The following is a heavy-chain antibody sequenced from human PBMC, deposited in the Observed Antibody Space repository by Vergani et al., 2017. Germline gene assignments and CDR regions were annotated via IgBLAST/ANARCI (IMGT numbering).Heavy chain of an antibody. V-gene: IGHV1-18*01. CDR3: ARRPIVGVPAAIGYYGMDV. CDR1: GYTFTSYG. CDR2: ISAYNGNT. Sequence: QVPLVQSGAEVKKPGASVKVSCKASGYTFTSYGISWVRQAPGQGLEWMGWISAYNGNTNYAQKLQGRVTMTTDTSTSTAYMELRSLRSDDTAVYYCARRPIVGVPAAIGYYGMDVWGQGTTVTVSS. J-gene: IGHJ6*02. D-gene: IGHD2-2*01.